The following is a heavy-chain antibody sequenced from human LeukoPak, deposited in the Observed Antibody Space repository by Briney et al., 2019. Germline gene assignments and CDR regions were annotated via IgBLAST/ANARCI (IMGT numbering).Heavy chain of an antibody. CDR2: IYYSGST. CDR1: GGSISSGSYY. J-gene: IGHJ4*02. CDR3: ACSPYIAEVPYYFDY. D-gene: IGHD6-13*01. Sequence: SETLSLTCTVSGGSISSGSYYWGWIRQAQGKGLEWIGSIYYSGSTYYNPSLKSRVTISVDTSKNQFSLKLSSVTAADTAVYYCACSPYIAEVPYYFDYWGQGTLVTVSS. V-gene: IGHV4-39*01.